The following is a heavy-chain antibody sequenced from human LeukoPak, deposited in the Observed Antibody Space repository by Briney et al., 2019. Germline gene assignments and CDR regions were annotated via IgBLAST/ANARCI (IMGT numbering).Heavy chain of an antibody. J-gene: IGHJ3*02. V-gene: IGHV4-4*07. Sequence: SETLSLTCTVSGGSISSYYWSWIRQPAGKGLEWIGRIYTSGSTNYNPSLKSRVTMSVDTSKSQFSLKLSSVTAADTAVYYCASEFAARDAFDIWGQGTMVTVSS. CDR1: GGSISSYY. CDR3: ASEFAARDAFDI. CDR2: IYTSGST.